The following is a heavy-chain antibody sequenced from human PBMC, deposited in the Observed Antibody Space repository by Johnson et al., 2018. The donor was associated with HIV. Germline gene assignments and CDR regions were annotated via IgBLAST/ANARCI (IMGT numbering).Heavy chain of an antibody. J-gene: IGHJ3*02. CDR2: ISYDGSNK. D-gene: IGHD3-10*01. CDR1: GFTFSSYA. CDR3: AKQYFGSGGSVHAFDI. Sequence: VHLVESGGGVVQPGRSLRLSCAASGFTFSSYAMHWVRQAPGKGLEWVAVISYDGSNKYYADSVKGRFTISRDNSKNTLYLQMNSLRPEDTAVYSCAKQYFGSGGSVHAFDIWGQGTLVTVSS. V-gene: IGHV3-30-3*02.